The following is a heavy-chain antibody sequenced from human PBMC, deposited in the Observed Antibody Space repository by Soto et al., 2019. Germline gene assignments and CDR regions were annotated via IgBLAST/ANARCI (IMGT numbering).Heavy chain of an antibody. J-gene: IGHJ5*02. Sequence: EVQLLESGGGLVQPGGSLRLSCVASGFSFSGYAMSWVRQAPGKGLVWVSSMTATGVSIYYADSVRGRFTISRDNSKNTLYLQMSILRAEDTARYYCAKDSVPYSSSYDSDPWGRGALVTVSS. V-gene: IGHV3-23*01. CDR3: AKDSVPYSSSYDSDP. CDR1: GFSFSGYA. D-gene: IGHD6-6*01. CDR2: MTATGVSI.